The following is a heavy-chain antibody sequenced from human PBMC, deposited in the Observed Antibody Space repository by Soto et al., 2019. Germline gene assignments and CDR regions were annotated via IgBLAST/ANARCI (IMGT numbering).Heavy chain of an antibody. CDR3: ARDPLSHGDNFYLDY. D-gene: IGHD4-17*01. Sequence: QVQLVESGGGVVQPGRSLRLSCAASGFSFSVYAMQWVRQAPGKGLEWVALISYDGRNRYYADSVKGRFTISRDNSKNTMYLQMNSLRADDTAVYYCARDPLSHGDNFYLDYWSQGNLVTVSS. CDR2: ISYDGRNR. V-gene: IGHV3-30*04. CDR1: GFSFSVYA. J-gene: IGHJ4*02.